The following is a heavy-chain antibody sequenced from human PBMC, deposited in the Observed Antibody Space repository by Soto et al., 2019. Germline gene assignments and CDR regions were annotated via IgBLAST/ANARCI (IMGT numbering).Heavy chain of an antibody. J-gene: IGHJ6*02. CDR2: IIPIFGTA. V-gene: IGHV1-69*12. D-gene: IGHD1-26*01. CDR3: ASHSGSSPESRSYSGMDV. Sequence: QVQLVQSGAEVKKPGSSVKVSCKASGGTFSSYAISWVRQAPGQGLEWMGGIIPIFGTADYAQKFQGRVTTTADESTSTAYMALSTLRSEDTSVYSCASHSGSSPESRSYSGMDVWVQGTTVTVSS. CDR1: GGTFSSYA.